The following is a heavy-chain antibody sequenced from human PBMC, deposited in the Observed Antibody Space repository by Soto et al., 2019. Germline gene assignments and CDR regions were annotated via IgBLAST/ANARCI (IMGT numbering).Heavy chain of an antibody. V-gene: IGHV3-48*04. CDR3: KRGGAARPDY. D-gene: IGHD2-15*01. J-gene: IGHJ4*02. Sequence: DVVLVNSGGGFVRPGESLRLSCGASGFRFTSFGMNWVRQGPGKGLEWLSYISGLSATTYYADSVRGRFTVSRDNDMNLVFLQLNSLRGDDTAVYYCKRGGAARPDYWGQGSRVVVSS. CDR2: ISGLSATT. CDR1: GFRFTSFG.